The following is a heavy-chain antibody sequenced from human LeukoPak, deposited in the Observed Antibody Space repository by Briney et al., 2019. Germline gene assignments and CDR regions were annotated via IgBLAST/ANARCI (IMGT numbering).Heavy chain of an antibody. J-gene: IGHJ4*02. CDR2: ISGSGGST. Sequence: GGSLRLSCAASGFTFSSYAMSWVRQAPGKGLEWVSAISGSGGSTYYADSVEGRFTISRDNSKNTLYLQMSSLRAEDTAVYYCAKGVSLGIFDYWGQGTLVTVSS. CDR3: AKGVSLGIFDY. V-gene: IGHV3-23*01. D-gene: IGHD5/OR15-5a*01. CDR1: GFTFSSYA.